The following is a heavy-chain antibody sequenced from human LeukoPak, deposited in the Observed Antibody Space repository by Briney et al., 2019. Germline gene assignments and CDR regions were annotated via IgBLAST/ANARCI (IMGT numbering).Heavy chain of an antibody. Sequence: SQILSLTCAISGDSVSSNSAAWNWIRQSPSRGLEWLGRTYYRSKWYNDYAVSVESRITINPDTSKNQFSLQLNSVTPEDTAVYFCARVYYGRTYDYWYFDLWGRGTLVTVSS. D-gene: IGHD3-10*01. CDR1: GDSVSSNSAA. J-gene: IGHJ2*01. V-gene: IGHV6-1*01. CDR3: ARVYYGRTYDYWYFDL. CDR2: TYYRSKWYN.